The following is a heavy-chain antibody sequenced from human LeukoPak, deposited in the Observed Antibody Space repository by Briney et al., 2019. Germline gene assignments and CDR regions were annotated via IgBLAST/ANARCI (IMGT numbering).Heavy chain of an antibody. CDR2: IWYDGSNK. Sequence: PGRSLRLSCAASGFTFSSYGMHWVRQAPGKGLEWVAVIWYDGSNKYYADSVKGRLTITRDNSKNTLYLQMSSLRAEDTAVYYCARDHHYYDSSGTFDYWGQGTLVTVSS. J-gene: IGHJ4*02. CDR3: ARDHHYYDSSGTFDY. D-gene: IGHD3-22*01. V-gene: IGHV3-33*01. CDR1: GFTFSSYG.